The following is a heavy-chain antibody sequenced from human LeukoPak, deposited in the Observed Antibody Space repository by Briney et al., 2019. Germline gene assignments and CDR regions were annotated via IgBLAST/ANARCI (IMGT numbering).Heavy chain of an antibody. CDR2: IYYRGST. Sequence: PSETLSLTCTVSGGSISSSSYYWGWIRQPPGKGLEWIGSIYYRGSTYYNPSLKSRVIVSVDMSKNQFFLKLSSVTAADTAVYYCATEASDTSLLDYWGQGTLVTVSS. D-gene: IGHD1-26*01. J-gene: IGHJ4*02. CDR1: GGSISSSSYY. V-gene: IGHV4-39*07. CDR3: ATEASDTSLLDY.